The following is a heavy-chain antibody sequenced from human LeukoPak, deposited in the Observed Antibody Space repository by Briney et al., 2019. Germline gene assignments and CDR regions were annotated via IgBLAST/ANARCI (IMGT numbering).Heavy chain of an antibody. CDR1: GFTFSDYY. V-gene: IGHV3-11*04. CDR2: ISSSGSTI. D-gene: IGHD2-21*02. J-gene: IGHJ4*02. Sequence: GGSLRLSCAASGFTFSDYYMSWIRQAPGKGLEWVSYISSSGSTIYYADSVKGRFTISRDNAKNSLYLQMNSLRAEDTAVYYCAKENIVVVTAILGIDYWGQGTLVTVSS. CDR3: AKENIVVVTAILGIDY.